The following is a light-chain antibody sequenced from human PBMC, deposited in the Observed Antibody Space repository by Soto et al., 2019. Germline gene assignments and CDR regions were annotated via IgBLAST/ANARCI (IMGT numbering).Light chain of an antibody. V-gene: IGKV1-27*01. J-gene: IGKJ3*01. CDR2: AAS. CDR3: QQYNSAPFT. CDR1: QGISNY. Sequence: DIQMTQSPSSLSASVGDRVAITCRASQGISNYLAWYQQKPGKVPKLLIYAASTLQSGVPSRFSGSGFGTDFTLTISSLQHEDVATYYYQQYNSAPFTFGPGTKVDIK.